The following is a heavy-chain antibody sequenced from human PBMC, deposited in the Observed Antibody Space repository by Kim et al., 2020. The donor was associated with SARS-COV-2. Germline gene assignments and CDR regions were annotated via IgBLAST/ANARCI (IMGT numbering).Heavy chain of an antibody. CDR1: GFTFSSYA. Sequence: GGSLRLSCAASGFTFSSYAMHWVRQAPGKGLEWVAVISYDGSNKYYVDSVKGRFTISRDNSKNTLYLLMNSLRAEDTALYYCARDQNPGYSSGSYYYTMDVWGQGTTVTVSS. CDR2: ISYDGSNK. CDR3: ARDQNPGYSSGSYYYTMDV. D-gene: IGHD6-19*01. V-gene: IGHV3-30-3*01. J-gene: IGHJ6*02.